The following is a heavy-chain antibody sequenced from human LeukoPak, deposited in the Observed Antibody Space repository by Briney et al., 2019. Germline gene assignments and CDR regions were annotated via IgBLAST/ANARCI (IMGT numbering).Heavy chain of an antibody. J-gene: IGHJ4*02. V-gene: IGHV3-21*01. CDR3: ARGEEKATITALDS. CDR2: ISSSSSYI. Sequence: GGSLRLSCAASGFTFSNYDMHWVRQAPGKGLEWVSAISSSSSYIYYADSMKGRFTISRDNAENSLYLQMYSLRAVDTAVYFCARGEEKATITALDSWGQGTLVTVSS. D-gene: IGHD5-24*01. CDR1: GFTFSNYD.